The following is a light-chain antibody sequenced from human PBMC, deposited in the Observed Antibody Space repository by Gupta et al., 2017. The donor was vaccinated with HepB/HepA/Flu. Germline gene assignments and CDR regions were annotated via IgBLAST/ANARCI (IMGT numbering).Light chain of an antibody. CDR1: NGHSNYA. CDR2: VNIDGRH. Sequence: QLVLTQSHSASASLGASVKLTCTLSNGHSNYAIAWHQQQPKQGPRYLMKVNIDGRHSKGAGIPARFSGSSSGAERSLTISSLQSEDEADYYCQTWDNRLPQVVFGGGTNLTVL. J-gene: IGLJ2*01. V-gene: IGLV4-69*01. CDR3: QTWDNRLPQVV.